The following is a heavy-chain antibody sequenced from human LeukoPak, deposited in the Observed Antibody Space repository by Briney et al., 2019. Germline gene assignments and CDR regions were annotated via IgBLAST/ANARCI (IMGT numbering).Heavy chain of an antibody. V-gene: IGHV3-21*01. CDR2: ISSSSSYI. D-gene: IGHD6-19*01. CDR1: GFTFSSYS. CDR3: AREDQWLVKGSAFDI. J-gene: IGHJ3*02. Sequence: GGSLRLSCAASGFTFSSYSMNWVRQAPGKGLGWVSSISSSSSYIYYADSVKGRFTISRDNAKNSLYLQMNSLRAEDTAVYYCAREDQWLVKGSAFDIWGQGTMVTVSS.